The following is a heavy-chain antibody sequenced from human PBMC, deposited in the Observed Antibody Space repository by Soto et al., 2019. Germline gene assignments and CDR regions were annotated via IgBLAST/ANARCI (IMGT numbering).Heavy chain of an antibody. CDR1: GFTFSSYA. CDR2: ISYDGSNK. D-gene: IGHD1-26*01. J-gene: IGHJ4*02. Sequence: QVQLVESGGGVVQPGRSLRLSCAASGFTFSSYAMHWVRQAPGKGLEWVAVISYDGSNKYYADSVKGRFTISRDNSKNTLYLQMSSLGAEDTAVYYCARSLPGSSFDYWGQGTLVTVSS. V-gene: IGHV3-30-3*01. CDR3: ARSLPGSSFDY.